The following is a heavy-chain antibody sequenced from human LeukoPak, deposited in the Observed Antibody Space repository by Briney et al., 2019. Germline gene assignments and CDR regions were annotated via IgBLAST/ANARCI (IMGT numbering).Heavy chain of an antibody. Sequence: PSQTLSLTCTVSGGSISSGGYYWSWIRQHPGKGLEWIGYIYYSGSTYYNPSLKSRVTISVDTSKNQFSLKLSSVTAADTAVYYCARGAVLLWFGELFSFDYWGQGTLVTVSS. CDR3: ARGAVLLWFGELFSFDY. V-gene: IGHV4-31*03. J-gene: IGHJ4*02. D-gene: IGHD3-10*01. CDR1: GGSISSGGYY. CDR2: IYYSGST.